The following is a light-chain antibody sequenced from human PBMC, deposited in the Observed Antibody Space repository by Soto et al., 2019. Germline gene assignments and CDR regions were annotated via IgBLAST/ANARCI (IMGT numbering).Light chain of an antibody. CDR3: QQYGNSPRLT. J-gene: IGKJ4*01. V-gene: IGKV3-20*01. CDR2: GAS. Sequence: EIVLMQSPGTLSLFPGERATLSCRASQSVSSRYLAWYQQKPGQAPRLLIYGASRRATGIPDRFSGSGSGTDFALTISRLEPEDFAVYYCQQYGNSPRLTFGGGTKVEIK. CDR1: QSVSSRY.